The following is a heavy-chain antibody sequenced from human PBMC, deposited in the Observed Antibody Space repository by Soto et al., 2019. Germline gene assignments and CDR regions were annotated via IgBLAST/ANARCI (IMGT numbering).Heavy chain of an antibody. V-gene: IGHV4-4*07. CDR3: ARVKTVDYYGMGV. J-gene: IGHJ6*02. Sequence: SETLSLTCTVSGGSMSSYFWSWSRQPAGKGMEWIGRIYSSGSTDYNPSLKSRVTMSIDTSKNQFSLNLSSVTAADTAVYFCARVKTVDYYGMGVWGQGTTVTVS. CDR1: GGSMSSYF. CDR2: IYSSGST.